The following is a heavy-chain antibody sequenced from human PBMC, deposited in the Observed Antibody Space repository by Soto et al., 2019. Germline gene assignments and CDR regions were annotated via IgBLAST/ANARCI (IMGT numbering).Heavy chain of an antibody. Sequence: SETLSLTCTVSGASINSYGWSWVRQPAGQGLEWIGRLYSSGNTNYNPSFKSRLTMSADTSKNQFSLKVTSVTAADTAVYYCARGPYINGYYVIDSWSPGTLVTVSS. CDR1: GASINSYG. J-gene: IGHJ4*02. D-gene: IGHD1-26*01. V-gene: IGHV4-4*07. CDR2: LYSSGNT. CDR3: ARGPYINGYYVIDS.